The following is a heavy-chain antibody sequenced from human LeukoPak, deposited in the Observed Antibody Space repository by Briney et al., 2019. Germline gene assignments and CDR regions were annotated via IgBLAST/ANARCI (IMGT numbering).Heavy chain of an antibody. Sequence: GGSLRLSCAASGFTFSSYWMHWVRQAPGKGLVWVSRINSDGSSTSYADSVKGRFTISRDHAKSTLYLQMNSLRAEDTAVYYCARAQRGSYPTRVTAFDIWGQGTMVTVSS. J-gene: IGHJ3*02. CDR3: ARAQRGSYPTRVTAFDI. CDR2: INSDGSST. V-gene: IGHV3-74*01. D-gene: IGHD1-26*01. CDR1: GFTFSSYW.